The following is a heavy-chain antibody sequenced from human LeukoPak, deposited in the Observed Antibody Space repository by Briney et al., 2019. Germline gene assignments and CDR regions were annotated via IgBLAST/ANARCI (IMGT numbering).Heavy chain of an antibody. J-gene: IGHJ4*02. Sequence: SGGSLRLSCAASGFTFSSYSMNWVRQAPGKGLEWVSYISSSSSTIYYADSVKGRFTISRDNAKNSLYLQMNSLRDEDTAVYYCATTYYYGSGHFDYWGQGTLVTVSS. D-gene: IGHD3-10*01. CDR1: GFTFSSYS. CDR3: ATTYYYGSGHFDY. CDR2: ISSSSSTI. V-gene: IGHV3-48*02.